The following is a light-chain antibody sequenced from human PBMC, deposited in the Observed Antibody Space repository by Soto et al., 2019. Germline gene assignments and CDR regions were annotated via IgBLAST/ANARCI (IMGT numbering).Light chain of an antibody. Sequence: DIQMTQSPSSLSASVGDRVTITCRASQSISSYLNWYQQKPGKAPKLLIYAASSLQSGVPSRFSGSGSGTDFTLTTSSLQPEDFATYYCQQSYSTSVTFGQGTKVEIK. CDR2: AAS. J-gene: IGKJ1*01. V-gene: IGKV1-39*01. CDR1: QSISSY. CDR3: QQSYSTSVT.